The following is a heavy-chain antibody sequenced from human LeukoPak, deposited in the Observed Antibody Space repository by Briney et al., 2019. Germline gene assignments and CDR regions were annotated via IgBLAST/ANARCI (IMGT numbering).Heavy chain of an antibody. CDR3: ARVHSGYDFGNRKYYYFDY. D-gene: IGHD5-12*01. Sequence: ASVKVSCKASGYTFTSYGISWVRQAPGQGLEWMGWISAYNGNTNYAQKLQGRVTMTTDTSTSTAYMELRSLRSDDTAVYYCARVHSGYDFGNRKYYYFDYWGQGTLVTVSS. CDR1: GYTFTSYG. V-gene: IGHV1-18*01. CDR2: ISAYNGNT. J-gene: IGHJ4*02.